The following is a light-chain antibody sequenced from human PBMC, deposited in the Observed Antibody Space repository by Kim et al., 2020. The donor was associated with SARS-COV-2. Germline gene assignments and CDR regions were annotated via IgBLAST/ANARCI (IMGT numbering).Light chain of an antibody. Sequence: AIQMTQSPSSLSASVGDRVTITCQASQGIRHDLGWYQQKPGKAPKLLIYAASSLQSGVPSRFSGSGSGTDFTLTISSLQPEDFATYYCLQDYNYPWTFGQGTKVDIK. J-gene: IGKJ1*01. V-gene: IGKV1-6*01. CDR3: LQDYNYPWT. CDR2: AAS. CDR1: QGIRHD.